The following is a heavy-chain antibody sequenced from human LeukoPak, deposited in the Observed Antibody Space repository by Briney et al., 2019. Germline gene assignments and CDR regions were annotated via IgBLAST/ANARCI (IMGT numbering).Heavy chain of an antibody. CDR3: ARGSFLDSSGYSPIAEFDY. CDR1: GFSFASFG. Sequence: ASVKVSCKAFGFSFASFGFNWLRQAPGQGLEWMGWMNPNSGNTGYAQKFQGRVTMTRNTSISTAYMELSSLRSEDTAVYYCARGSFLDSSGYSPIAEFDYWGQGTLVTVSS. J-gene: IGHJ4*02. D-gene: IGHD3-22*01. V-gene: IGHV1-8*02. CDR2: MNPNSGNT.